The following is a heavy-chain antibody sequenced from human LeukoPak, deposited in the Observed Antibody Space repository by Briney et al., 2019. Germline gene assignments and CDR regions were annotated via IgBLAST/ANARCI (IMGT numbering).Heavy chain of an antibody. V-gene: IGHV3-48*03. CDR1: GFTFSSYE. D-gene: IGHD2-2*01. CDR3: AREPKDIVVVPAAKGFDY. CDR2: ISSSGSTI. J-gene: IGHJ4*02. Sequence: PGGSLRLSCAASGFTFSSYEMNWVRQAPGKGLEWVSYISSSGSTIYYADSVKGRFTISRDNAKNSLYLQMNSLRAEDTAVYYCAREPKDIVVVPAAKGFDYWGQGTLVTVSS.